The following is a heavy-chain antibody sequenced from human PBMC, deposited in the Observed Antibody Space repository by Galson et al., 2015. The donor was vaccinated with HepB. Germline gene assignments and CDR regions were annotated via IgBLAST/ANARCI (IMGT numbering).Heavy chain of an antibody. CDR3: TTGPAPRFLEWYWTFDY. V-gene: IGHV3-15*01. Sequence: SLRLSCAASGFTFSNAWMSWVRQAPGKGLEWVGRIKSKTDGGTTDYAAPVKGRFTISRDDSKNTLYLQMNSLKTEDTAVYYCTTGPAPRFLEWYWTFDYWGQGTLVTVSS. D-gene: IGHD3-3*01. CDR2: IKSKTDGGTT. J-gene: IGHJ4*02. CDR1: GFTFSNAW.